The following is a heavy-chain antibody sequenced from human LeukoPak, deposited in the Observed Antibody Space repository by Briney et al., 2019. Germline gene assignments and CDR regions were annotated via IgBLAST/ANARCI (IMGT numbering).Heavy chain of an antibody. J-gene: IGHJ4*02. CDR2: ISGSGGST. Sequence: TGGSLRLSCAASGFTFDSYAMNWVRQAPGKGLEWVSAISGSGGSTYYADSVKGRFTISSDNSKNTLYLQMNSLRAEDTAMYYCAKKLSGSGWIFDYWGQGTLVTVSS. V-gene: IGHV3-23*01. D-gene: IGHD6-19*01. CDR1: GFTFDSYA. CDR3: AKKLSGSGWIFDY.